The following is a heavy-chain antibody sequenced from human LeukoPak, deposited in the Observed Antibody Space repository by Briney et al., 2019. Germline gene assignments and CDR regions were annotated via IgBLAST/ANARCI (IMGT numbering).Heavy chain of an antibody. CDR3: ARLAAAGTEGWFDP. CDR1: GGSISSSSYY. J-gene: IGHJ5*02. D-gene: IGHD6-13*01. CDR2: IYYSGST. V-gene: IGHV4-39*01. Sequence: SETLSLTCTVSGGSISSSSYYWGWIRQPPGKGLEWIGSIYYSGSTYYNPSLKSRVTTSVDTSKNQFSLKLSSVTAADTAVYYCARLAAAGTEGWFDPWGLGTLVTVSS.